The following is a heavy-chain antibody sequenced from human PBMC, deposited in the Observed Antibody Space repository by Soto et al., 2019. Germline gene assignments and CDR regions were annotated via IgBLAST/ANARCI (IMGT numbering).Heavy chain of an antibody. CDR2: VHPNSGGT. Sequence: ASVKVSCKASGYTFSVYHMHCVRQAPGQGLEWMGWVHPNSGGTNYAQSFEGRVTVTRDTSINTAYMELSRLTSDDPAVYYCAKELQRGMGGWG. D-gene: IGHD4-4*01. CDR1: GYTFSVYH. CDR3: AKELQRGMGG. V-gene: IGHV1-2*02. J-gene: IGHJ6*02.